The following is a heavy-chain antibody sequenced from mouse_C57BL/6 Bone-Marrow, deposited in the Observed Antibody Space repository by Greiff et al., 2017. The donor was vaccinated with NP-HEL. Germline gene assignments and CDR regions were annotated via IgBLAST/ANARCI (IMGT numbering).Heavy chain of an antibody. CDR3: LIYYDPDD. CDR2: IFPGSGST. D-gene: IGHD2-4*01. CDR1: GYTFTDYY. V-gene: IGHV1-75*01. J-gene: IGHJ2*01. Sequence: VQVVESGPELVKPGASVKISCKASGYTFTDYYINWVKQRPGQGLEWIGWIFPGSGSTYYNEKFKGKATLTVDKSSSTAYMLLSSLTSEDSAVYFCLIYYDPDDWGQGTTLTVSS.